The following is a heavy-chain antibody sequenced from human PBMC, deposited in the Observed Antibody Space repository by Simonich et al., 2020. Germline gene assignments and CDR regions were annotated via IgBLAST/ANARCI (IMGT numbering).Heavy chain of an antibody. Sequence: QVQLVQSGAEVKKPGASVKVSCKASGYTFTSYGISWVRQAPGQGLEWMGGISANKGNTNYAQKLKGRVTMTTDTSTSTAYMELRSLRSDDTAVYYCARDQGGRAAAATDYWGQGTLVTVSS. CDR3: ARDQGGRAAAATDY. CDR1: GYTFTSYG. CDR2: ISANKGNT. V-gene: IGHV1-18*01. D-gene: IGHD6-13*01. J-gene: IGHJ4*02.